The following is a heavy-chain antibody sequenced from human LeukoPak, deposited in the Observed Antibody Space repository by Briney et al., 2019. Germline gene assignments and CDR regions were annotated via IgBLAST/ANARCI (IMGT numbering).Heavy chain of an antibody. CDR3: ARNSNEAAGGDWLDP. V-gene: IGHV1-69*13. D-gene: IGHD2/OR15-2a*01. Sequence: ASVKVSCKASGYTFTSYYMHWVRQAPGQGLEWMGGIIPIFGTANYAQKFQGRVTITADESTSTAYMELSSLRSEDTAVYYCARNSNEAAGGDWLDPWGQGTLVTVSS. CDR1: GYTFTSYY. J-gene: IGHJ5*02. CDR2: IIPIFGTA.